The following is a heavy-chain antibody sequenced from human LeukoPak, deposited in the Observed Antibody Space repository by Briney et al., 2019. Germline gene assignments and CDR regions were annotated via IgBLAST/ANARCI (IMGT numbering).Heavy chain of an antibody. Sequence: SETLSLTCTVSGGSISSSSYYWGWIRQPPGKGLEWIGSIYYSGSTYYNPSLKSRVTISVDTSKNQFSLKLSSVTAADTAVYYCAGVSVRGVITYNWFDPWGRGTLVTVSS. CDR2: IYYSGST. J-gene: IGHJ5*02. V-gene: IGHV4-39*01. CDR1: GGSISSSSYY. CDR3: AGVSVRGVITYNWFDP. D-gene: IGHD3-10*01.